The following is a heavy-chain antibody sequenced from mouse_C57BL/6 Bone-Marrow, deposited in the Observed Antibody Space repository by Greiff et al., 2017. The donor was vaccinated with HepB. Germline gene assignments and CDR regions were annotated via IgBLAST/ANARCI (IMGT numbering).Heavy chain of an antibody. Sequence: VQLQQPGAELVKPGASVKMSCKASGYTFTSYWITWVKQRPGQGLEWIGDIYPGSGSTNYNEKFKSKATLTVDTSSSTAYMQLSSLTSEDSAVYYCARAFYYDTSMDYWGQGTSVTVSS. D-gene: IGHD2-4*01. V-gene: IGHV1-55*01. CDR2: IYPGSGST. J-gene: IGHJ4*01. CDR1: GYTFTSYW. CDR3: ARAFYYDTSMDY.